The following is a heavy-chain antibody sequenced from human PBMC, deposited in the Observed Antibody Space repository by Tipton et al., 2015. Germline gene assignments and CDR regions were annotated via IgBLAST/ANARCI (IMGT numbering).Heavy chain of an antibody. CDR3: ARDPRDGYGHFDS. J-gene: IGHJ4*01. V-gene: IGHV4-59*12. Sequence: PGLVKPSGTLSLTCTVSGGSISSYYWSWIRQPPGKGLEWIGYIYYDGSTNYNPSLKSRVTTSVDTSKNQFSLRLSSVTAADTAVYYCARDPRDGYGHFDSWGQGILVTVSS. CDR2: IYYDGST. CDR1: GGSISSYY. D-gene: IGHD5-18*01.